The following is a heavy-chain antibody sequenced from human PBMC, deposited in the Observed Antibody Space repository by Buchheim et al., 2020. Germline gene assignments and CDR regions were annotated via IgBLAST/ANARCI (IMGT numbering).Heavy chain of an antibody. CDR1: GFTFSSYE. Sequence: EVQLVESGGGLVQPGGSLRLSCAASGFTFSSYEMNWVRQAPGKGLEWVSYITSSGRIIYYADSVKGRFTISRDNAKNTLYLQMNSLRVEDTAVYYCATVTYSRSDYWGQGTL. J-gene: IGHJ4*02. V-gene: IGHV3-48*03. D-gene: IGHD6-13*01. CDR2: ITSSGRII. CDR3: ATVTYSRSDY.